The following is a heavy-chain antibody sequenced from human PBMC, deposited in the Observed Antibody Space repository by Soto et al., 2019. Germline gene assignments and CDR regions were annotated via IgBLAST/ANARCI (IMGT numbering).Heavy chain of an antibody. CDR3: ARAAGRFDP. Sequence: SETLSLTCAVSGGSISSGGYSWSWIRQPPGKGLEWIGYIYHSGSTYYNPSLKSRVTISVDRSKNQFSLKLSSVTAADTAVYYCARAAGRFDPWGQGTLVTVSS. J-gene: IGHJ5*02. CDR2: IYHSGST. V-gene: IGHV4-30-2*01. CDR1: GGSISSGGYS.